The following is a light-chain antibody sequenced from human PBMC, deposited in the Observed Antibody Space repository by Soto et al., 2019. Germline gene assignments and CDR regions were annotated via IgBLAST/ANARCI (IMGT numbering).Light chain of an antibody. CDR2: HVY. CDR1: SSDVGGYDY. V-gene: IGLV2-11*01. CDR3: SLYTSENTDV. Sequence: QSALTQPRSVSGSPGQSVTISCTGTSSDVGGYDYVSWYQQHPGKAPKLIIYHVYKRPSGVPDRFSGSKSGNTASLTISGLQAADEADYYCSLYTSENTDVFGTGTKLTVL. J-gene: IGLJ1*01.